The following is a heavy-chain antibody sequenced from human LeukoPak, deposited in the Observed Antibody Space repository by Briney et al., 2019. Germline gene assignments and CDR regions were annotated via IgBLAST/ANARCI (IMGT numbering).Heavy chain of an antibody. Sequence: ASVKVSCKASGYTFTGYYIHWVRQAPGQGLEWMAWINPKTGDTKYAQKFQGRVTMTGDTSTSTVYMEINRLTSDDTAMYYCARLPTWGQGTLVTVSS. CDR3: ARLPT. D-gene: IGHD1-26*01. J-gene: IGHJ4*02. CDR2: INPKTGDT. V-gene: IGHV1-2*02. CDR1: GYTFTGYY.